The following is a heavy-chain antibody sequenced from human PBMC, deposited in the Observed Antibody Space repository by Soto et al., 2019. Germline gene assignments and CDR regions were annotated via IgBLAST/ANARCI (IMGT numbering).Heavy chain of an antibody. V-gene: IGHV1-18*01. CDR3: SRVLPVDTAIVSRFYYFDFDP. D-gene: IGHD5-18*01. CDR2: IIAYNRNT. Sequence: APVKDSCKESGYTLTSYGISWVRQAHGQGLEGMGWIIAYNRNTNYAQTLQGRVTMTSAASTSTAYLELRSLRSDDAAVYYCSRVLPVDTAIVSRFYYFDFDPWGQGTLVTVSS. CDR1: GYTLTSYG. J-gene: IGHJ5*02.